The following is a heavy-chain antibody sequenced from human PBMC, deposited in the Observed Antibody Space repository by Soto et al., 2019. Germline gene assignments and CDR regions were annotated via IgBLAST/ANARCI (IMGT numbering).Heavy chain of an antibody. Sequence: GGSLRLSCAASGFGVNSNYMSWVRQAPGKGLECVSVLSGDGSPTYVDSVKGRFTISRGDSKNSLYLQMNSLTTEDTALYSCAKFGWGGSYSESHASDIWGQGTMVTVSS. CDR2: LSGDGSP. D-gene: IGHD1-26*01. J-gene: IGHJ3*02. CDR3: AKFGWGGSYSESHASDI. CDR1: GFGVNSNY. V-gene: IGHV3-53*05.